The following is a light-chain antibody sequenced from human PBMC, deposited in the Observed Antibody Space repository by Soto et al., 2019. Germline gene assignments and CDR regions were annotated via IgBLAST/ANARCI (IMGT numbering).Light chain of an antibody. CDR3: QQRSNWPLT. V-gene: IGKV1-33*01. CDR1: QDINNY. CDR2: DAS. J-gene: IGKJ4*01. Sequence: DIQMTQSPSSLSASVGDRVTITCQASQDINNYLNWYQQKPGKAPKLLIYDASNLETGVPSRFSGSGSGTDFTLTISSLEPEDFAVYYCQQRSNWPLTFGGGTKVEIK.